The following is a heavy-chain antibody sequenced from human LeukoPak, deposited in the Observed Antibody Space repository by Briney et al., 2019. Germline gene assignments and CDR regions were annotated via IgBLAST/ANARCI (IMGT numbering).Heavy chain of an antibody. CDR2: IYDSGST. V-gene: IGHV4-59*05. D-gene: IGHD3-16*01. Sequence: SETLSLTCTVSGASISSYYWSWIRQPPGKGLEWIGSIYDSGSTYHNPSLKSRVTISVDTSKNQFSLKLNSVTAADTAVYYCARHYGPWGQGTLVTVSS. CDR1: GASISSYY. CDR3: ARHYGP. J-gene: IGHJ5*02.